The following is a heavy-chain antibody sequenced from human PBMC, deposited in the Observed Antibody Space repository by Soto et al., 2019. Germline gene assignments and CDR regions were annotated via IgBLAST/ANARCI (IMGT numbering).Heavy chain of an antibody. Sequence: GGSLRLSCAVSGFTLSTYEMNWVRQAPGKGLEWVSYISSSGKTINYADSVKGRFTITRDNAKNSLFLQMNSLRAEDTAVYYCARGLGSGWPYFDYWGQGALVTVSS. CDR1: GFTLSTYE. D-gene: IGHD6-19*01. J-gene: IGHJ4*02. CDR2: ISSSGKTI. V-gene: IGHV3-48*03. CDR3: ARGLGSGWPYFDY.